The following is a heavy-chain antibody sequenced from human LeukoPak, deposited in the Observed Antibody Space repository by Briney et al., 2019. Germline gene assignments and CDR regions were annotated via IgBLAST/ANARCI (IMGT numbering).Heavy chain of an antibody. V-gene: IGHV4-34*01. J-gene: IGHJ4*02. D-gene: IGHD3-10*01. CDR2: INHSGST. Sequence: SETLSLTCAVYGGSLSGYYWSWIRQPPGKGLEWIGEINHSGSTNYSPSLKNRVTLSVDTSKNQFSLKLSSVAAAGTAVYYCARHTRWFGESTFDYWGQGTLVTVSS. CDR1: GGSLSGYY. CDR3: ARHTRWFGESTFDY.